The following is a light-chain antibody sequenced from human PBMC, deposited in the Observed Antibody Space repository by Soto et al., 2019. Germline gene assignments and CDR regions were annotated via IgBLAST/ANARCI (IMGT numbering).Light chain of an antibody. Sequence: DMVMTQSPLSLPVTPGESASISCRSSESLLSCNGYIYLNWYLQRPGQSPQLLISWGSKRASVVPDRFSGSGSGTNFTLKISRVEAEDGGIYYCMQALRTPLTFGGVTKVEIK. CDR3: MQALRTPLT. CDR2: WGS. CDR1: ESLLSCNGYIY. V-gene: IGKV2-28*01. J-gene: IGKJ4*01.